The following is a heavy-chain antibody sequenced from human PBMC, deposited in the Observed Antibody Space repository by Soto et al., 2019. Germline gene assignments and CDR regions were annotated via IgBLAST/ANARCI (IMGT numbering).Heavy chain of an antibody. D-gene: IGHD2-2*01. CDR1: GFTFSSYA. CDR2: IRDGGGST. Sequence: EVQLLESGGGLVQPGGSLRLSCAASGFTFSSYAMSWVRQAPGKKLEWVSSIRDGGGSTFYTDSVQGRFTISRENSKNTRYFQMNSLRDEDTTVYYCEKDPVSGYCTSASCYFFDYWGQGTLVTVTS. J-gene: IGHJ4*02. CDR3: EKDPVSGYCTSASCYFFDY. V-gene: IGHV3-23*01.